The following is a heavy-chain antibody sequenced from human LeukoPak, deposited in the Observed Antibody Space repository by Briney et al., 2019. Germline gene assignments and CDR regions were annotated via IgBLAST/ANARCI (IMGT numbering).Heavy chain of an antibody. Sequence: PGGSLTLSCAPSGFTFSDYYMGCIRHAPGKGLEGVSYITSSGNSIYYAPSEKGRFPISRHNAKNSLSLKVNSLTAEDTAVYYCARAGVDTSGYYYQVFDYWGQGTLVTVSS. J-gene: IGHJ4*02. CDR2: ITSSGNSI. V-gene: IGHV3-11*04. CDR3: ARAGVDTSGYYYQVFDY. D-gene: IGHD3-3*01. CDR1: GFTFSDYY.